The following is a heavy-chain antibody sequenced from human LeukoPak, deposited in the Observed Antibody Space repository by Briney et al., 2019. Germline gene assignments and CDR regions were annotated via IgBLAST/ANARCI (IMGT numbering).Heavy chain of an antibody. CDR1: GFTFSSYE. CDR2: IYSGGKT. D-gene: IGHD3-10*01. J-gene: IGHJ4*02. V-gene: IGHV3-53*01. CDR3: ARIKREDGDVGN. Sequence: GGSLRLSCAASGFTFSSYEMNWVRQAPGKGLEWVSVIYSGGKTFYADSVKGRFTISRDDSKNTLYLLMNSLRAEDTAVYYCARIKREDGDVGNWGQGTLVTVSS.